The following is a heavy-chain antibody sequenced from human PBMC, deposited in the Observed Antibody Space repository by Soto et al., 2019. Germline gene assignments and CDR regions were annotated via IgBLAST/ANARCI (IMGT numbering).Heavy chain of an antibody. J-gene: IGHJ5*02. CDR3: ARGGDTIHAPVP. D-gene: IGHD3-10*01. CDR2: INPNCGFT. CDR1: GYTFTGYF. Sequence: ASVRVYWKASGYTFTGYFIHWVRQAPGEGLEWVGYINPNCGFTKYAPRVLGRVTITRGTTNRTAYMDLNNLRSDDTTVYFCARGGDTIHAPVPWGQGTLVTVSS. V-gene: IGHV1-2*02.